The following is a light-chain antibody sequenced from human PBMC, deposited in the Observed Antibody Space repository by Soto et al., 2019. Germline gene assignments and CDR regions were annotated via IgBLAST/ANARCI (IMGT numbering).Light chain of an antibody. Sequence: QSVLTQPPSASGTPGQRLTSSCSGSSSNIGSNTVDWYQQLPGTAPKLLIYSNNQRPSGVPDRFSGSKSGTSASLAISGLQSEDEADYYCATWDDSLNAVVFGGGTKLTVL. CDR2: SNN. V-gene: IGLV1-44*01. J-gene: IGLJ2*01. CDR3: ATWDDSLNAVV. CDR1: SSNIGSNT.